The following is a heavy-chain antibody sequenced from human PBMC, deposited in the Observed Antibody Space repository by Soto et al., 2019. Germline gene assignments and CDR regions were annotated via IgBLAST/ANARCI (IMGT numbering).Heavy chain of an antibody. Sequence: GESLKISCKGSGYSFTTYWIGWVRQMPGKGLEWMGVIYPGDSDIRFSPSFQGQVTISADMSLSTAYLQWSSLRVSDTAMYYCARQAYHYDTNSFGYWFQGTLVTVSS. CDR3: ARQAYHYDTNSFGY. J-gene: IGHJ4*02. V-gene: IGHV5-51*01. CDR2: IYPGDSDI. D-gene: IGHD3-22*01. CDR1: GYSFTTYW.